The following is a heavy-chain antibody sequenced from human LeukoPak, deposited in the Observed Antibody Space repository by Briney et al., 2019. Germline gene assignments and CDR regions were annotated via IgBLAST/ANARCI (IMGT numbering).Heavy chain of an antibody. CDR3: ARSDFSGASGSYDY. J-gene: IGHJ4*02. CDR2: ISYDGSNK. V-gene: IGHV3-30-3*01. Sequence: GRTLSLSCAASGFTFSSYAMHWVRQAPGQGPEREAVISYDGSNKYYADSVKGRFTISRDNSKNTLYLEINSLRAEDTAVYYCARSDFSGASGSYDYWGQGTLVTVSS. D-gene: IGHD1-26*01. CDR1: GFTFSSYA.